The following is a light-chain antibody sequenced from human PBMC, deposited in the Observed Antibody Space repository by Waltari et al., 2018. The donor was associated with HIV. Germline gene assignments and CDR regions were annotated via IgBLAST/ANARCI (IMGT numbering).Light chain of an antibody. CDR3: SSYAGSSTFGV. J-gene: IGLJ2*01. CDR2: EVS. CDR1: SSDVGSYNL. Sequence: QSALTQPASVSGSPGQSITISCTGTSSDVGSYNLVSWYQQHPGKAPKVMVNEVSKRPSGVSHRFSASKSGNTASLTISELQAEDEAEYYCSSYAGSSTFGVFGGGTKLTVL. V-gene: IGLV2-23*02.